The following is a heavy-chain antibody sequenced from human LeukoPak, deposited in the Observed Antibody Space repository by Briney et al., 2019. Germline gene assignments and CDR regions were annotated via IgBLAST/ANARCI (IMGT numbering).Heavy chain of an antibody. D-gene: IGHD1-26*01. CDR1: GFTFSSSA. CDR2: ISGGGGST. CDR3: AKGGKWDVTPFDY. Sequence: GGSLRLSCVASGFTFSSSAVSWVRQAPGKGLEWVSTISGGGGSTYYADSVKGRFTISRDNSKNTLYLQVNSLRAEDTAVYYCAKGGKWDVTPFDYWGQGTLVTVSS. V-gene: IGHV3-23*01. J-gene: IGHJ4*02.